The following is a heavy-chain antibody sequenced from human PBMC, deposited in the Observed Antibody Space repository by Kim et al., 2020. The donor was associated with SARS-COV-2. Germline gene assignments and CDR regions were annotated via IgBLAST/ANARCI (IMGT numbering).Heavy chain of an antibody. Sequence: GGSLRLSCGASGFTFSSYWMHRVRQVPGKGLVWVSRINPEGTGTRYADSVKGRFTVSRDNAKNTVYLQMHSLRVEDTGVYYCTRDLGWLQPFDYWGQGAL. CDR1: GFTFSSYW. CDR3: TRDLGWLQPFDY. J-gene: IGHJ4*02. D-gene: IGHD5-18*01. V-gene: IGHV3-74*01. CDR2: INPEGTGT.